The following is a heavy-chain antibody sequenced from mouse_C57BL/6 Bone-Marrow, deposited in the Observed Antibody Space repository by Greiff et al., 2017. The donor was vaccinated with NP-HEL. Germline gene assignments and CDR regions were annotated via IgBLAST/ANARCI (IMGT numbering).Heavy chain of an antibody. CDR2: IYPGDGDT. V-gene: IGHV1-82*01. CDR3: ARKDYGSSYWYFDV. CDR1: GYAFSSSW. Sequence: QVQLKESGPELVKPGASVKISCKASGYAFSSSWMNWVKQRPGKGLEWIGRIYPGDGDTKYNGKFKGKATLTADKSSSTAYMQLSSLTSEDSAVYFCARKDYGSSYWYFDVWGTGTTVTVSS. J-gene: IGHJ1*03. D-gene: IGHD1-1*01.